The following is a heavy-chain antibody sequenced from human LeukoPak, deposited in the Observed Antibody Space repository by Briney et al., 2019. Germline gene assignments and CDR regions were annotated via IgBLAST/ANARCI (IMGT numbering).Heavy chain of an antibody. J-gene: IGHJ5*02. Sequence: GGSLRLSCAASGFTFSSYSMNWVRQAPGKGLEWVSSISSSSSYIYYADSLKGRFTISRDNAKNSLYLEMNSLRAEDTAMYYCARDRQKATYGDYQDWFDPWGQGTLVTVSS. CDR1: GFTFSSYS. D-gene: IGHD4-17*01. CDR3: ARDRQKATYGDYQDWFDP. V-gene: IGHV3-21*01. CDR2: ISSSSSYI.